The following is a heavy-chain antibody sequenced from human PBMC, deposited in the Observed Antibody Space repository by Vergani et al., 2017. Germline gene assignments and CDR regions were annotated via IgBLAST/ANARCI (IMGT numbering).Heavy chain of an antibody. CDR3: ARGPWVDSSSSENYFDY. J-gene: IGHJ4*02. V-gene: IGHV3-33*01. CDR1: GFTFSSYG. CDR2: IWYDGSNK. D-gene: IGHD6-6*01. Sequence: QVQLVESGGGVVQPGRSLRLSCAASGFTFSSYGMHWVRQAPGKGLEWVAVIWYDGSNKYYADSVKGRFTISRDNSKNTLYLQMNSLRAEDTAVYYCARGPWVDSSSSENYFDYWGQGTLVTVSS.